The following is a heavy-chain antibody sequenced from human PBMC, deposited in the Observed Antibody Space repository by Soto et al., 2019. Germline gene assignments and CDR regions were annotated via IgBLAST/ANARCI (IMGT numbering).Heavy chain of an antibody. CDR2: VYYSGNT. V-gene: IGHV4-59*01. CDR1: GGSISGYF. D-gene: IGHD3-16*01. CDR3: ARARSRCCYGDADYSYYGMDV. J-gene: IGHJ6*02. Sequence: SETLSLTCTVSGGSISGYFWNWIRQSPGKELEWIGYVYYSGNTSYNPSLKSRVTISVDTSKNHFSLKLSSVTAADTAVYYCARARSRCCYGDADYSYYGMDVWGQGTTVTVSS.